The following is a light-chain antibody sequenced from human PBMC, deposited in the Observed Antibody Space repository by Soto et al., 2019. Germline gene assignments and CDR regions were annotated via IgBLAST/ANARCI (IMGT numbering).Light chain of an antibody. Sequence: QSVLTQPASVSGSPGQPITISCTGTSSDVGSYNLVSWYQQHPGKAPKLMIYEGSKRPSGVSNRFSGSKSGNTASLTISGLQAEDEADYYCCSYAGSSTLYVFGTGTKLTVL. V-gene: IGLV2-23*01. CDR1: SSDVGSYNL. J-gene: IGLJ1*01. CDR3: CSYAGSSTLYV. CDR2: EGS.